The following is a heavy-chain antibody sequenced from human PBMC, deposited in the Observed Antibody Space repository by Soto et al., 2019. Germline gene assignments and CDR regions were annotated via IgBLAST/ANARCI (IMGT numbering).Heavy chain of an antibody. CDR2: ISWNSGSI. J-gene: IGHJ6*03. V-gene: IGHV3-9*01. Sequence: GGSLRLSCAASGFTFDDYAMHWVRQVPGKGLEWVSGISWNSGSIGYADSVKGRFTISRDNAKNSLYLQMNSLRAEDTAVYYWARGWRAYYCMDVWGKGTTVTVSS. D-gene: IGHD3-10*01. CDR1: GFTFDDYA. CDR3: ARGWRAYYCMDV.